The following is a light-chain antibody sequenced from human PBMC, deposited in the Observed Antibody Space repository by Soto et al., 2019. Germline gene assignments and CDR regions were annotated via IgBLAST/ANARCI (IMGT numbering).Light chain of an antibody. CDR3: QSYDSSLRV. CDR2: INS. CDR1: NSNIGAGYD. V-gene: IGLV1-40*01. Sequence: QSVLTQPPSVSGAPGQRVTISCTGSNSNIGAGYDVHWYQQLPGTAPKLLIYINSNRPSGVPDRFSGSKSGTSASLAITGLQAEDEADYYCQSYDSSLRVFGTGTKVTVL. J-gene: IGLJ1*01.